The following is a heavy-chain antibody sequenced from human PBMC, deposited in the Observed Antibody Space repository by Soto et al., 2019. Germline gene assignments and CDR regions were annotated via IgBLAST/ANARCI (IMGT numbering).Heavy chain of an antibody. D-gene: IGHD2-2*01. V-gene: IGHV3-23*01. Sequence: GGSLRLSCAASGFTFSSYAMSWVRQAPGKGLEWVSAISGSGGSTYYADSVKGRFTISRDNSKNTLYLQMNSLRAEDTAVYYCAKDAIDIVVVPAATTQFDPWGQGTLVTVSS. J-gene: IGHJ5*02. CDR2: ISGSGGST. CDR3: AKDAIDIVVVPAATTQFDP. CDR1: GFTFSSYA.